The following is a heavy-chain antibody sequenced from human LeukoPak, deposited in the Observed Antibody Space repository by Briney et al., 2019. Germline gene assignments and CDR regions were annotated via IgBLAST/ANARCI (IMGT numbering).Heavy chain of an antibody. Sequence: GASVKVSCEASGYTFTSYGISWVRQAPGQGLEWMGWISAYNGNTNYAQKLQGRVTMTTDTSTSTAYMELRSLRSDDTAVYYCARVEDYYDSSGYYYGWGQGTLVTVSS. V-gene: IGHV1-18*01. CDR2: ISAYNGNT. CDR1: GYTFTSYG. CDR3: ARVEDYYDSSGYYYG. D-gene: IGHD3-22*01. J-gene: IGHJ4*02.